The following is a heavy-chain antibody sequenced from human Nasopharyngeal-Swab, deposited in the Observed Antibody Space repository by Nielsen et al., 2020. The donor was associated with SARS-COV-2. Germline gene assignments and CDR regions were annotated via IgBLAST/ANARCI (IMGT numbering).Heavy chain of an antibody. J-gene: IGHJ4*02. CDR1: GLTFSYYA. CDR2: IVGDSSEI. Sequence: GESLKISCAVSGLTFSYYAMNWVRWAQGKGLEWVSGIVGDSSEIYYADSVKGRFTISRDNSRNTLYLQMNSLRGEDTAIYYCVKDRISGDGEWLGDHWGQGVLVTVSS. CDR3: VKDRISGDGEWLGDH. V-gene: IGHV3-23*01. D-gene: IGHD2-21*01.